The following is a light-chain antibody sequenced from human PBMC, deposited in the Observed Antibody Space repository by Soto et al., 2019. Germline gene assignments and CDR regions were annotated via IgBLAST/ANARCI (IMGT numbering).Light chain of an antibody. Sequence: DIHLTQSPSFLSASVGDRVTITCRPSHGVPNHMAWYQQKPGKPPKLLIYEESTLPSGVPSRFSGRKSGTQFTLTIDSLQAEDFATYSSQQVKSYPRTYGGGTKVDMK. J-gene: IGKJ4*01. V-gene: IGKV1-9*01. CDR2: EES. CDR1: HGVPNH. CDR3: QQVKSYPRT.